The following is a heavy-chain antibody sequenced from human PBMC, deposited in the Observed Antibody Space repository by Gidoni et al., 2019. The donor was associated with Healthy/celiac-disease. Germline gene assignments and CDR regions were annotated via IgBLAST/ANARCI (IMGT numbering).Heavy chain of an antibody. J-gene: IGHJ4*02. CDR3: TRGSTGYSSSWYVF. D-gene: IGHD6-13*01. CDR2: IRSKAYGGTT. V-gene: IGHV3-49*04. Sequence: EVQLVESGGGLVQPGRSLRLSCTASGFTFGDYAMSWVRQAPGKGLEWVGFIRSKAYGGTTEYAASVKGRFTISRDDSKSIAYLQMNSLKTEDTAVYYCTRGSTGYSSSWYVFWGQGTLVTVSS. CDR1: GFTFGDYA.